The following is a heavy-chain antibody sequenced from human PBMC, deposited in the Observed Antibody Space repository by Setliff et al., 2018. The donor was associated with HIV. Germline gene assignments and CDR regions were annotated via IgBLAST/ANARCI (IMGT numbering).Heavy chain of an antibody. CDR3: ARRIDDSGSFPDKNWFDT. D-gene: IGHD3-10*01. Sequence: KTSENLSLTCTVSGDSISSYSWNWIRQSPGGGLEWIGFIFSSGSTKYNPSLQSRVTMSIDTSKNQFSLRLTSVTAADTAVYYCARRIDDSGSFPDKNWFDTWGQGSLVTVSS. CDR1: GDSISSYS. CDR2: IFSSGST. V-gene: IGHV4-4*09. J-gene: IGHJ5*02.